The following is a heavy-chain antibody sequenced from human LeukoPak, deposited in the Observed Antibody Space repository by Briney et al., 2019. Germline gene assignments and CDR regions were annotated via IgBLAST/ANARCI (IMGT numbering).Heavy chain of an antibody. CDR2: IFDGGNT. CDR1: GDSISSGGYY. J-gene: IGHJ4*02. V-gene: IGHV4-31*03. Sequence: SQTLSLTCTVSGDSISSGGYYWSWIRQHPGKGLEWIGFIFDGGNTYYSPSLKSRVTISVDTSKNQFSLKLNSVTATDTAVYYCARTYDFWSPGTLVTVSA. CDR3: ARTYDF. D-gene: IGHD3-3*01.